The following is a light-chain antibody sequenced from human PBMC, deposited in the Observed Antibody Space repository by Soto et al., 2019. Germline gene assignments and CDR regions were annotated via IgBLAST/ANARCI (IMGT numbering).Light chain of an antibody. CDR1: NSDIGTNP. Sequence: QPVLTQPPSASGTPGQRVTISCSGSNSDIGTNPVNWYQHLPRTAPKLLIYSNNKRPSGVPDRFSGSKSGTSASLAISGLQSEDEADYYCAAWDDSLNGPVFGGGTKLTVL. CDR3: AAWDDSLNGPV. V-gene: IGLV1-44*01. J-gene: IGLJ2*01. CDR2: SNN.